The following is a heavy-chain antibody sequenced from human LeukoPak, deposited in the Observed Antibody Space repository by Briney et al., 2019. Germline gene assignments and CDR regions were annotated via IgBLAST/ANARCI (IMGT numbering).Heavy chain of an antibody. V-gene: IGHV4-34*01. J-gene: IGHJ6*03. Sequence: SETLSLTCAVYGGSFSGYYWSWIRQPPGKGLEWIGEINHSGSTNYDPSLKSRVTISVDTSKNQFSLKLSSVTAADTAVYYCARGTRGDYVYHRGNFRRMVYNYYMDVWGKGTTVTVSS. D-gene: IGHD4-17*01. CDR1: GGSFSGYY. CDR2: INHSGST. CDR3: ARGTRGDYVYHRGNFRRMVYNYYMDV.